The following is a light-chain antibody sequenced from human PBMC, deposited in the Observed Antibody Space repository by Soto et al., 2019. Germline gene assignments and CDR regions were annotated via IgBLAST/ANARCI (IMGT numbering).Light chain of an antibody. CDR1: QVIGSS. CDR3: LQYWDYSWT. V-gene: IGKV1-17*01. Sequence: DIQMTQSPSSLSSSLGDIFTISCRSSQVIGSSFICWYQQKLGRPPKRLIYATSTLQSGVPSRFSGSGYGTEFTLTISSLQPEDFATYYCLQYWDYSWTFGQGTKVDI. CDR2: ATS. J-gene: IGKJ1*01.